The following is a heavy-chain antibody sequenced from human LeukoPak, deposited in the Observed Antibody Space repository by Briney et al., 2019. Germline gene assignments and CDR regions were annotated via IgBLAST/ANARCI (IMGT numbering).Heavy chain of an antibody. Sequence: GGSLRLSCAASGFTFSSYAMHWVRQAPGKGLEWVAVISYDGSNKYYADSVKGRFTISRDNSKNMLYLQMNSLRAEDTAVYYCARGPNPGAEYDSSGYYSEYFDYWGQGTLVTVSS. CDR2: ISYDGSNK. CDR3: ARGPNPGAEYDSSGYYSEYFDY. J-gene: IGHJ4*02. D-gene: IGHD3-22*01. V-gene: IGHV3-30-3*01. CDR1: GFTFSSYA.